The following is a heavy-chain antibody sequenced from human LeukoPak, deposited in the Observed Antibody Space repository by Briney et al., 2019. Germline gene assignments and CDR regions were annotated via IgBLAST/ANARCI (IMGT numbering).Heavy chain of an antibody. Sequence: GESLKISCKGSGYSFTSYWIGWVRQMPGKGLEWMGIIYPGDSDTRYSPSFQGQVTISADKSISTAYLQWSSLKASDTAMYYCARRGHYDSSGYRYFDYWGQGTLVTVSS. CDR2: IYPGDSDT. V-gene: IGHV5-51*01. D-gene: IGHD3-22*01. CDR1: GYSFTSYW. CDR3: ARRGHYDSSGYRYFDY. J-gene: IGHJ4*02.